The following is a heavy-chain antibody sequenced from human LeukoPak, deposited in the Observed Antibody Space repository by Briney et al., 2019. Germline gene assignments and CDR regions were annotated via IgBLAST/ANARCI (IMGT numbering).Heavy chain of an antibody. CDR1: GYTFTGYY. CDR3: ARDMYCSSTSCYFYYYYGMDV. Sequence: ASVTVSCKASGYTFTGYYMHWVRQAPGQGREWMGWINPNSGGTNYAQKFQGRVTMTRDTSISTAYMELSRLRSDDTAVYYCARDMYCSSTSCYFYYYYGMDVWGQGTTVTVSS. J-gene: IGHJ6*02. D-gene: IGHD2-2*01. V-gene: IGHV1-2*02. CDR2: INPNSGGT.